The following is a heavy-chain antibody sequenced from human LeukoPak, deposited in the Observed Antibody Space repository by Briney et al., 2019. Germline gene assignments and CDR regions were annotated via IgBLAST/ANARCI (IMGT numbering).Heavy chain of an antibody. D-gene: IGHD2-8*01. CDR3: ARGYCTNGVCSSDYFDY. Sequence: PSQTLSLTCTVSGGSISSGGYYWHWIRQHPGKGLEWIGYIYNSGSTYYNPSLKSRSTISVDTSKNQFSLKLSSVTAADTAVYYCARGYCTNGVCSSDYFDYWGQGTLVTVSS. CDR1: GGSISSGGYY. J-gene: IGHJ4*02. CDR2: IYNSGST. V-gene: IGHV4-31*03.